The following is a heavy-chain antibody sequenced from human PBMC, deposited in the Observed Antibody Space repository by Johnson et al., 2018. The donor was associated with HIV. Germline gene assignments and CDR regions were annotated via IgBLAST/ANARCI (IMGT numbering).Heavy chain of an antibody. CDR3: AKGQRLELRGGAFDI. Sequence: VKGRFIISRDDSKGIVYLQMNSLQSEDTALYYCAKGQRLELRGGAFDIWGQGTMVTVSS. D-gene: IGHD1-7*01. V-gene: IGHV3-49*02. J-gene: IGHJ3*02.